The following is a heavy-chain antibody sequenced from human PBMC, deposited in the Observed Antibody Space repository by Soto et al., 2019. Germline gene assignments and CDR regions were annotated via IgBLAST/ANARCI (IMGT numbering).Heavy chain of an antibody. D-gene: IGHD6-13*01. CDR1: GFAFGNYP. J-gene: IGHJ4*02. V-gene: IGHV3-23*01. Sequence: EVQLLQSGGGLVQPGGSLRLSCAASGFAFGNYPMAWVRQTPGKGLEWISTISGTGGITDYEDSVKGRFTVSIDYSKDTVHLQMNSLRAEDTAVYYCAADVIADAGDFDYWGQGTLVTVSS. CDR2: ISGTGGIT. CDR3: AADVIADAGDFDY.